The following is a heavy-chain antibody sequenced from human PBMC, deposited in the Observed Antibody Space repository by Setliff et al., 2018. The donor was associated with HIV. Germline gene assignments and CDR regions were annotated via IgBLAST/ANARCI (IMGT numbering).Heavy chain of an antibody. CDR3: ARSXXXFDI. CDR1: GFTFSSYG. Sequence: PGGSLRLSCAASGFTFSSYGMHWVRQGPGKGLEWVAFIRHNGRNQYYAESVKGRFTVSRDNSKNTLFLQMDSLNHEDTALYFCARSXXXFDIWGQGTMVTVSS. V-gene: IGHV3-30*02. J-gene: IGHJ3*02. CDR2: IRHNGRNQ.